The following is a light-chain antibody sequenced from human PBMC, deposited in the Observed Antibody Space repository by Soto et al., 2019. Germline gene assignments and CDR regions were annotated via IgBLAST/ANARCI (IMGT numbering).Light chain of an antibody. Sequence: EIVLTQSPATLSLSPGQRATLSCRASQSVGSYLAWYQQKPGQAPMLLIYDASNRATGIPDRVSGSGSGTAFTLTISSLEPEEFAVDYCHQRSNWPRTVGQGTKLEIK. CDR2: DAS. J-gene: IGKJ2*01. CDR3: HQRSNWPRT. V-gene: IGKV3-11*01. CDR1: QSVGSY.